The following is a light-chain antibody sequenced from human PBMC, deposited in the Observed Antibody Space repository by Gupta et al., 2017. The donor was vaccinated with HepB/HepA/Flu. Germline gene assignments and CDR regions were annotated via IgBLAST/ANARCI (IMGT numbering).Light chain of an antibody. CDR2: GNT. CDR3: QSYDSSLSGGV. V-gene: IGLV1-40*01. J-gene: IGLJ2*01. CDR1: SSNIGAGYH. Sequence: QSVLTQPPSVSGAPGQRVTISCTWSSSNIGAGYHVHWYQQLPGTAPRLLIYGNTNRPSGVPDRFSGSKSDTSASLAITGLQAEDEADYYCQSYDSSLSGGVFGGGTKLTVL.